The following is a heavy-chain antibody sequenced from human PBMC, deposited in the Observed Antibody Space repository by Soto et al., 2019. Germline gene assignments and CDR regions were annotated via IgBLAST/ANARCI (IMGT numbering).Heavy chain of an antibody. V-gene: IGHV1-2*06. Sequence: ASVKVSCKASAYSLRGDYIHWVRQTPGQGLERMERINPNSSRTVYAQKLQGRVTITRDTSLTTVCMQLNRQTSDNSAVYYCARDWVVDGADNYGMDVWGQGTTVTVSS. CDR3: ARDWVVDGADNYGMDV. CDR1: AYSLRGDY. D-gene: IGHD2-2*01. CDR2: INPNSSRT. J-gene: IGHJ6*02.